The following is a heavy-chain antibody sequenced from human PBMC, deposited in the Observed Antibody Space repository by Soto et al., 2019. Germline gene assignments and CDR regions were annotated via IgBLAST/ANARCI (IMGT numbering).Heavy chain of an antibody. CDR3: VKDRRATVNTFDVVFY. Sequence: QPGGSLRLSCSASGFTFSSYAMHWVRQAPGKGLEYVSAISSNGGSTYYADSVKGRFTISRDNSKNTLYLQMSSLRAEDTAVYYCVKDRRATVNTFDVVFYWGQGTLVTVSS. CDR2: ISSNGGST. V-gene: IGHV3-64D*06. D-gene: IGHD4-17*01. CDR1: GFTFSSYA. J-gene: IGHJ4*02.